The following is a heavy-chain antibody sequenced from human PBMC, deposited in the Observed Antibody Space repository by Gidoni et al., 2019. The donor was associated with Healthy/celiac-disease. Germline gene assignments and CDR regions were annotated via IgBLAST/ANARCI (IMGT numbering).Heavy chain of an antibody. J-gene: IGHJ5*02. D-gene: IGHD2-15*01. V-gene: IGHV3-48*03. CDR2: ISSSGSTI. CDR3: ASSLYCSGGSCYSEGWFDP. CDR1: GFTFSSYE. Sequence: EVQLVESGGGLVQPGGSLRLSCAASGFTFSSYEMNWVRQAPGKGLEWVSYISSSGSTIYYADSVKGRFTISRDNAKNSLYLQMNSLRAEDTAVYYCASSLYCSGGSCYSEGWFDPWGQGTLVTVSS.